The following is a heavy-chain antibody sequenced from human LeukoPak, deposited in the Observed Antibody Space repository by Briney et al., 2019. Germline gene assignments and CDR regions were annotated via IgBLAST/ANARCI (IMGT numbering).Heavy chain of an antibody. CDR1: GGSFSGYY. Sequence: SETLSLTCAVYGGSFSGYYWSWIHQPPGKGLEWIGEINHSGSTNYNPSLKSRVTISVDTSKNQFSLKLSSVTAADTAVYYCARGGRYSYGYVWFDPWGQGTLVTVSS. V-gene: IGHV4-34*01. CDR3: ARGGRYSYGYVWFDP. J-gene: IGHJ5*02. D-gene: IGHD5-18*01. CDR2: INHSGST.